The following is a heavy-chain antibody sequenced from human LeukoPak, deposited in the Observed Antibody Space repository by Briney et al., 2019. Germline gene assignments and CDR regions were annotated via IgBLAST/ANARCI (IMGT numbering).Heavy chain of an antibody. V-gene: IGHV3-15*01. D-gene: IGHD2-15*01. CDR3: TTVCSGGSCYSPTSFDY. J-gene: IGHJ4*02. CDR2: IKSKTDGGTT. Sequence: WIRQPPGKGLEWVGRIKSKTDGGTTDYAAPVKGRFTISRGDSKNTLYLQMNSLKTEDAAVYYCTTVCSGGSCYSPTSFDYWGQGTLVTVSS.